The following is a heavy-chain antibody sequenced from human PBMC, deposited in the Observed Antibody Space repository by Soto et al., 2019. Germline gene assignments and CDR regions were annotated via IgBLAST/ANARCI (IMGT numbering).Heavy chain of an antibody. CDR1: GYTFTTYA. D-gene: IGHD3-10*01. Sequence: ASVKVSCKASGYTFTTYAMHWVRQAPGQTLEWMGWINAGNGNPKYSQKFQGRVTITRDTSASTAYMELSSLRSEDTAVYYCARVLLGSGTYYNAFDYWGQGTLVTVSS. J-gene: IGHJ4*02. CDR2: INAGNGNP. V-gene: IGHV1-3*01. CDR3: ARVLLGSGTYYNAFDY.